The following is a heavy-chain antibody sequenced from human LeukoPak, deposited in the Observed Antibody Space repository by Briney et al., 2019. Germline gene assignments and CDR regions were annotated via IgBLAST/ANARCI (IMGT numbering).Heavy chain of an antibody. Sequence: GGSLRLSCAASGFTFSSYWMSWVRQAPGKGLEWVANIKQDGSEKYYVDSVKGRFTTSRDNAKNSLYLQMNSLRAEDTAVYYCATSLGINTAMVFDYWGQGTLVTVSS. V-gene: IGHV3-7*01. D-gene: IGHD5-18*01. CDR2: IKQDGSEK. CDR1: GFTFSSYW. J-gene: IGHJ4*02. CDR3: ATSLGINTAMVFDY.